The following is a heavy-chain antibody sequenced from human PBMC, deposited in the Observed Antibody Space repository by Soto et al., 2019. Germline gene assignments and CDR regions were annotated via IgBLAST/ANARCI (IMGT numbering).Heavy chain of an antibody. CDR3: ASTTVTTPSYGMDV. D-gene: IGHD4-17*01. V-gene: IGHV4-34*01. CDR1: GGSFSGHY. Sequence: QVQLQQWGAGLLKPSETLSLTCAVYGGSFSGHYWSWIRQPPGKGLEWIGEINHSGSTNYNPSLKSRVTISVDTSKNQFSLKLSSVTAADTAVYYCASTTVTTPSYGMDVWGQGTTVTVSS. J-gene: IGHJ6*02. CDR2: INHSGST.